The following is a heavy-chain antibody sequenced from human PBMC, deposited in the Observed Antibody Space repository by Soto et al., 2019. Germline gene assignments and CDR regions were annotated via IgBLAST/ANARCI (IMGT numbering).Heavy chain of an antibody. CDR1: GGSISSYY. D-gene: IGHD7-27*01. CDR3: ARGRKTWGY. V-gene: IGHV4-59*01. CDR2: IFYSGST. Sequence: QVQLQESGPGLVKPSETLSLTCTVSGGSISSYYWSWIRQPPGKGLEWIAYIFYSGSTSYNPSLMXRXTXXVDTSKNQFSLKLRSVTAADTAVYYCARGRKTWGYWGQGTLVSVSS. J-gene: IGHJ4*02.